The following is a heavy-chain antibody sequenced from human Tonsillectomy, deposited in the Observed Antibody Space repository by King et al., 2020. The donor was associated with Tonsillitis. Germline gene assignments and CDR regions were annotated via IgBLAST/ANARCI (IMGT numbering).Heavy chain of an antibody. V-gene: IGHV4-30-4*01. CDR2: IYYSGTT. D-gene: IGHD3-3*01. CDR3: ARDQYYDFWGGYYFDV. CDR1: GDSIRSGDYY. Sequence: PLQESGPGLVKPSQTLSLSCTVSGDSIRSGDYYWSWIRQSPGKGLEWIGYIYYSGTTYYNPSLKSRVTISIDTANNQFSLNLSSLTAADTAVYYCARDQYYDFWGGYYFDVWGKGTTVIVSS. J-gene: IGHJ6*04.